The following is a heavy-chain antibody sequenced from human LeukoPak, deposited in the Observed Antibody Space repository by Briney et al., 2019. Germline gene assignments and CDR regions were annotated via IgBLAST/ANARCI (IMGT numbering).Heavy chain of an antibody. D-gene: IGHD3-3*01. V-gene: IGHV3-23*01. CDR2: MSGSGGRP. Sequence: GRSLRLSCTLSAFTAATYAMSWVRQGPGKGLEWVALMSGSGGRPNYADSVKGRITISRDTFKNMLYLEMNSLRAEDTAIYYCAKDGEGFLELSRPLAYWGQPSLVSDSS. CDR1: AFTAATYA. J-gene: IGHJ4*02. CDR3: AKDGEGFLELSRPLAY.